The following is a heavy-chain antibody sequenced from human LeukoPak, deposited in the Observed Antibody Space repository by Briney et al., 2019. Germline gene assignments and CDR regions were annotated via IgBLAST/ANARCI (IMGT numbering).Heavy chain of an antibody. D-gene: IGHD2-15*01. CDR2: IHSGGST. CDR3: ATYSHAFDI. V-gene: IGHV3-66*01. CDR1: GFAVSSNY. J-gene: IGHJ3*02. Sequence: PGGSLRLSCAASGFAVSSNYMTWVRQAPGKGLEWVSNIHSGGSTYYADSVQGRFTISRDSSKNTLYLHMNSLRDEDTAVYYCATYSHAFDIWGQGTMVTVSS.